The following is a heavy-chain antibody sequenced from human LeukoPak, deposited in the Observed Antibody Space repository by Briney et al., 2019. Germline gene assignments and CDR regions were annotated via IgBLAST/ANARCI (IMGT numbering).Heavy chain of an antibody. CDR2: IRYDGSDK. V-gene: IGHV3-30*02. CDR1: GFIFTDYG. Sequence: GGSLRLSCAASGFIFTDYGMHWVRQAPGKGLEWLTFIRYDGSDKYYADSVKGRFTISRDNSKNTLYLQMNSLTSEDTAVYYCARDTKTTLDYWGQGTLVTVSS. J-gene: IGHJ4*02. D-gene: IGHD1-7*01. CDR3: ARDTKTTLDY.